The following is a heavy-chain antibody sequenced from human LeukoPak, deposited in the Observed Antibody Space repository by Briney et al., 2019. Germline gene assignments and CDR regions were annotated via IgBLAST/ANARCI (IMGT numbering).Heavy chain of an antibody. CDR2: INQDGTDK. CDR3: AREKLDTRGYVDY. D-gene: IGHD3-22*01. CDR1: GFTFSTYW. J-gene: IGHJ4*02. V-gene: IGHV3-7*01. Sequence: AGGSLRLSCAASGFTFSTYWMSWVRQAPGKGLDWVANINQDGTDKYYVDSVKGRFTISRDNAKNLLYLQMNSLRAEDTAVYYCAREKLDTRGYVDYWGQGTLVTVSS.